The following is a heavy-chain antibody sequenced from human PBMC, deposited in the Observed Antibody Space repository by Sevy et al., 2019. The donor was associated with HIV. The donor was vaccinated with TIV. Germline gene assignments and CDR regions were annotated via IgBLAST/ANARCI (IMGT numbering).Heavy chain of an antibody. D-gene: IGHD3-10*01. Sequence: SETLSLTCAVSGYSISSGYYWGWIRQPPGKGLEWIGSIYHSGSTYYNPSLKSRVTISVDTSKNQFSLKLSSVTAADTAVYYCARVISAGSGSYSTSYYYYYYMDVWGKGTTVTVSS. CDR2: IYHSGST. J-gene: IGHJ6*03. V-gene: IGHV4-38-2*01. CDR3: ARVISAGSGSYSTSYYYYYYMDV. CDR1: GYSISSGYY.